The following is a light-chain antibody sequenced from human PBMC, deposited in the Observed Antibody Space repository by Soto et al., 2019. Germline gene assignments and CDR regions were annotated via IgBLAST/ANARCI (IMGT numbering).Light chain of an antibody. CDR2: GAS. J-gene: IGKJ1*01. V-gene: IGKV3-20*01. Sequence: EIVLTQSPGTLSLSPGERATHSCRASQSVSSSYLAWYQQKPGQAPRLLIYGASSRATGIPDRFSGSGSGTDFTLTIGRLEPEDFAVYYCQQYGSSPTFGQGTKVDIK. CDR3: QQYGSSPT. CDR1: QSVSSSY.